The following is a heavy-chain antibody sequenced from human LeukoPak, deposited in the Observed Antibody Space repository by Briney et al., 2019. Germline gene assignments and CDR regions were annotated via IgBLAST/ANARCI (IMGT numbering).Heavy chain of an antibody. CDR3: ARGGALGMDV. CDR2: ISGVASDI. J-gene: IGHJ6*02. CDR1: GFSFSDYY. Sequence: GGSLRLSCAASGFSFSDYYMTWIRQAPGKGLEWVSYISGVASDIYYGDSVKGRFTISRDNAKNSVYLQMNSLRAEDTAVYYCARGGALGMDVWGQGTTVTVFS. D-gene: IGHD1-26*01. V-gene: IGHV3-11*01.